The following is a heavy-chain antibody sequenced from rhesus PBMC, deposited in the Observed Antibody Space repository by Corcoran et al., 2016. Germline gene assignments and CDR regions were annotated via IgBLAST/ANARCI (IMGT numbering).Heavy chain of an antibody. J-gene: IGHJ4*01. V-gene: IGHV3-54*02. Sequence: EVQLVESGGGLVQPGGSLRLSCAASGFTFSSYGMHWVRQAPGKGLEWVAVISYDGSNKYYADSVKDRFTISRDNSKNMLYLQMNNLKVEDMAVYYCAVRYSSRGFDYWGQGVLVTVSS. CDR3: AVRYSSRGFDY. D-gene: IGHD6-19*01. CDR2: ISYDGSNK. CDR1: GFTFSSYG.